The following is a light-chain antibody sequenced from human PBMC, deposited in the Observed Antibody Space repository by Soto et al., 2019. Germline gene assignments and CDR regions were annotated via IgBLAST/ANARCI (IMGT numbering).Light chain of an antibody. V-gene: IGKV3-20*01. CDR1: QSVTNNY. CDR3: QQYITSPLT. J-gene: IGKJ1*01. CDR2: GAS. Sequence: EIVLSQSPGTLSLSPGERATLSCRASQSVTNNYLAWYQQKPGQAPRLLIYGASSRATGIPDRFSGSGSGTDFTLTISRLEPEDFVVYFCQQYITSPLTFGQGTKVEIK.